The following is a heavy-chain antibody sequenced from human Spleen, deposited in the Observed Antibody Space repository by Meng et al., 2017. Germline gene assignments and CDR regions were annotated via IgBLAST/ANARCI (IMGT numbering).Heavy chain of an antibody. D-gene: IGHD4-11*01. J-gene: IGHJ4*02. Sequence: QESGPGLVKPSETLSLTCVVSGGSFSDYYWSWIRQPPGKGLEWIWEINHSGSTNYNPSLESRATISVDTSQNNLSLKLSSVTAADSAVYYCARGPTTMAHDFDYWGQGTLVTVSS. CDR3: ARGPTTMAHDFDY. CDR2: INHSGST. CDR1: GGSFSDYY. V-gene: IGHV4-34*01.